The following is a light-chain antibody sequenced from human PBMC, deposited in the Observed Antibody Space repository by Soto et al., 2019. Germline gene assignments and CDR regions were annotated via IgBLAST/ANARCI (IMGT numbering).Light chain of an antibody. Sequence: DILLTQSPATLSASAGDTVTITCRASRTINTYLNWFQQKPGQPPRLLIYGASTWHDGVPSRFSGSGSGADFTLTISGLQPEDFARYHCQQFDSVGSFGRGTKVDIK. CDR3: QQFDSVGS. J-gene: IGKJ1*01. CDR2: GAS. CDR1: RTINTY. V-gene: IGKV1-39*01.